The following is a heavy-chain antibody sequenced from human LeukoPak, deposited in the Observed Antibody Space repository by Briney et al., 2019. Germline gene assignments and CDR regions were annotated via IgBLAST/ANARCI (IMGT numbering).Heavy chain of an antibody. CDR3: ARGRQLGYYYYMDV. CDR1: GGSFSGYY. D-gene: IGHD6-6*01. CDR2: IYYSGST. Sequence: PSETLSLTCAVYGGSFSGYYWSWIRQPPGKGLEWIGYIYYSGSTYYNPSLKSRVTISVDTSKNQFSLKLSSVTAADTAVYYCARGRQLGYYYYMDVWGKGTTVTASS. V-gene: IGHV4-59*12. J-gene: IGHJ6*03.